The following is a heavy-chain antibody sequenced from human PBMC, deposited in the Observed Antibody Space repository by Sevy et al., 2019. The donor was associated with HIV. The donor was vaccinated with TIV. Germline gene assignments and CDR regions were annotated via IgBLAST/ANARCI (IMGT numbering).Heavy chain of an antibody. CDR3: AKRLVSWDGMDV. CDR2: ISSSSNYI. V-gene: IGHV3-21*01. Sequence: GGSLRLSCAASEFTFSTYAMNWVRQAPGKGLEWVSFISSSSNYIYYADSVKGRFTISRDNATNLLYLQMNSLRAEDTAVYYCAKRLVSWDGMDVWGQGTTVTVSS. CDR1: EFTFSTYA. J-gene: IGHJ6*02. D-gene: IGHD1-20*01.